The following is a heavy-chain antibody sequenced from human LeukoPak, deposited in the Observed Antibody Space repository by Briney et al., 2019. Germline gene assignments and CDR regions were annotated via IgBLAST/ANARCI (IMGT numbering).Heavy chain of an antibody. Sequence: GASVKVSCKASGGTFSSYAISWVRQAPGQGLEWMGGIIPIFGTANYAQKFQGRVTITADESTSTAYMEPSSLRAEDTAVYYCARGGVVTDSSGYYYLGYWGQGTLVTVSS. D-gene: IGHD3-22*01. CDR2: IIPIFGTA. CDR3: ARGGVVTDSSGYYYLGY. V-gene: IGHV1-69*13. CDR1: GGTFSSYA. J-gene: IGHJ4*02.